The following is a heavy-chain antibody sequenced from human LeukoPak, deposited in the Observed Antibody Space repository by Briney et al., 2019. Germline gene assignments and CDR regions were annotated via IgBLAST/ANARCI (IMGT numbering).Heavy chain of an antibody. J-gene: IGHJ4*02. D-gene: IGHD6-19*01. CDR3: ARQGIAVAGTTDY. V-gene: IGHV3-21*01. CDR1: GFTFSSYS. CDR2: ISSSSSYI. Sequence: GGSLRLSCAASGFTFSSYSMNWVRQAPGKGLEWVSSISSSSSYIYYADSVKGRFTISRDNAKNSLYLQMNSLRAEDTAVYYCARQGIAVAGTTDYWGQGTLVTVSS.